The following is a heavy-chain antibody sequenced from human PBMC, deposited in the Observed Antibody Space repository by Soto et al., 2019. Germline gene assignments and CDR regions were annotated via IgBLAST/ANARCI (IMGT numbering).Heavy chain of an antibody. V-gene: IGHV1-8*01. J-gene: IGHJ3*02. CDR1: GYTFTSYD. Sequence: ASVKVSCKASGYTFTSYDINWVRQATGQGLEWMGGMNPNSGTAGYAQKFQGRVTITADESTSTAYMELSSLRSEDTAVYYCASGRTQKLIAFDIWGQGTMVTVSS. CDR3: ASGRTQKLIAFDI. CDR2: MNPNSGTA.